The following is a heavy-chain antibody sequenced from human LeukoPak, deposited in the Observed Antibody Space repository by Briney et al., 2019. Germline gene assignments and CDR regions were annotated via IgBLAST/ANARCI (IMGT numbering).Heavy chain of an antibody. J-gene: IGHJ3*02. CDR3: ARVETYYYDSSAPDDAFDI. CDR2: INPIFGTA. CDR1: GYSFTGYY. Sequence: SVKVSCKTSGYSFTGYYIHWVRQAPGQGLEWMGRINPIFGTANYAQKFQGRVTITADESTSTAYMELSSLRSEDTAVYYCARVETYYYDSSAPDDAFDIWGQGTMATVSS. V-gene: IGHV1-69*13. D-gene: IGHD3-22*01.